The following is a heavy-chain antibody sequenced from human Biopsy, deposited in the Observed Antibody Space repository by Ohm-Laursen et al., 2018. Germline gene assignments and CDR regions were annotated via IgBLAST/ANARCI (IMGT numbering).Heavy chain of an antibody. CDR3: GNEVHGRDY. CDR2: INQSGRT. D-gene: IGHD2-15*01. J-gene: IGHJ4*02. Sequence: LSLTCKVYGKTFSDYYWSWIRQPPGQGLEWIGQINQSGRTNYNPSLKSRVNISADKSNNQFSLKLTSVTSADTAVYFCGNEVHGRDYWGLGALVTVSS. CDR1: GKTFSDYY. V-gene: IGHV4-34*08.